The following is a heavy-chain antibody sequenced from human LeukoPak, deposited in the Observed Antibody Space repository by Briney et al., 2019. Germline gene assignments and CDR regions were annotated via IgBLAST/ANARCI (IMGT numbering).Heavy chain of an antibody. J-gene: IGHJ6*03. V-gene: IGHV3-30*02. CDR1: GFTFSTYG. CDR3: AKTMVTANPDYYYYCMDV. D-gene: IGHD2-21*02. Sequence: GGSLRLSCAASGFTFSTYGMHWVRQAPGKGLEWVAFIRYDGSNKYYADSVKGRFTISRDNSKNTLYLQLNSLRAEDTAVFYCAKTMVTANPDYYYYCMDVWGKGTAVTVPS. CDR2: IRYDGSNK.